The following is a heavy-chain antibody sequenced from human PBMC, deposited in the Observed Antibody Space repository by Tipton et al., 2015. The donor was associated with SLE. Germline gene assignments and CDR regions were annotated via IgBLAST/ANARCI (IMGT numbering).Heavy chain of an antibody. Sequence: TLSLTCTVSGGSISRYYWAWIRQPPGKGLGWIGSIFYSWRTYYNPSPKSRVTLSVDTSNTQFSLKLSTVTAADTAEYYRARVRYDKWCYFDYWGQGTVVTVPS. CDR1: GGSISRYY. J-gene: IGHJ4*02. D-gene: IGHD3-22*01. CDR3: ARVRYDKWCYFDY. V-gene: IGHV4-39*07. CDR2: IFYSWRT.